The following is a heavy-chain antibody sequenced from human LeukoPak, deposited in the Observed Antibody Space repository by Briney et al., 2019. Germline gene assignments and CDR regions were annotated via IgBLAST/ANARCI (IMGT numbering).Heavy chain of an antibody. Sequence: NPSETLSLTCTVSGGSISSYYWSWIRQPAGKGLEWIGRIHTSGSTNYNPSLKSRVTMSVDTSKNQFSLKLSSVTAADTAVYYCASGTYCSSTSCYWDYWGQGTLVTVSS. CDR2: IHTSGST. CDR3: ASGTYCSSTSCYWDY. CDR1: GGSISSYY. J-gene: IGHJ4*02. D-gene: IGHD2-2*01. V-gene: IGHV4-4*07.